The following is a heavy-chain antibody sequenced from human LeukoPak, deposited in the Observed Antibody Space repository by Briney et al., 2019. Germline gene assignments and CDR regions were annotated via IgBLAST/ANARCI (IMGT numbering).Heavy chain of an antibody. CDR1: GGTFSIYA. V-gene: IGHV1-69*13. Sequence: SVLVSCTASGGTFSIYAISWVRQAPGQGLEWMGGIIPIFGTANYAQKFQGRVTITADESTSTAYMELSSLRSEDTAVYYCARETSGSGSYSRYFDYWGQGTLVTVSS. J-gene: IGHJ4*02. D-gene: IGHD1-26*01. CDR3: ARETSGSGSYSRYFDY. CDR2: IIPIFGTA.